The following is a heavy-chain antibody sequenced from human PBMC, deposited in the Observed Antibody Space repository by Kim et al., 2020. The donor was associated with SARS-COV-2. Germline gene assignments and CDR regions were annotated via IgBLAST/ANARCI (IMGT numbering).Heavy chain of an antibody. D-gene: IGHD6-25*01. Sequence: SETLSLTCAVSGGSISSGGYSWSWIRQPPGKGLEWIGYIYHSGSTYYNPSLKSRVTISVDRSKNQFSLKLSSVTAADTAVYYCARGETLAGWFDPWGQGTLVTVSS. CDR2: IYHSGST. J-gene: IGHJ5*02. CDR3: ARGETLAGWFDP. CDR1: GGSISSGGYS. V-gene: IGHV4-30-2*01.